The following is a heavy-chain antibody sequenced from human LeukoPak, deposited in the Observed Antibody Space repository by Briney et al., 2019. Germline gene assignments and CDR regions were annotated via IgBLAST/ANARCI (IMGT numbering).Heavy chain of an antibody. CDR3: ARDLSYCGGDCYGHDALAI. D-gene: IGHD2-21*02. CDR2: ISSSSSYI. CDR1: GFTLTDYT. J-gene: IGHJ3*02. V-gene: IGHV3-21*01. Sequence: GGSLRLSCAASGFTLTDYTMNWVRQAPGKGLEWVSSISSSSSYIYYEDSVKGRFTISRDNAKNSLYLQMNSLRAEDTAVYYCARDLSYCGGDCYGHDALAIWGQGTMLTVSS.